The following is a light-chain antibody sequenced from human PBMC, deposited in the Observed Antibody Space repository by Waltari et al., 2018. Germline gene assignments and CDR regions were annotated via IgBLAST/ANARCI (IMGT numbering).Light chain of an antibody. J-gene: IGKJ1*01. CDR3: QQYGTSPWT. CDR1: QSVGSNY. V-gene: IGKV3-20*01. CDR2: GTS. Sequence: EIVLTQSPGTLSLSPGERATFSCRASQSVGSNYLAWFQQKPGQAPRLLIYGTSSRSTGIPDRFSGGGSGTDFTLTISRLEPEDFAVYYCQQYGTSPWTFGQGTNVEIK.